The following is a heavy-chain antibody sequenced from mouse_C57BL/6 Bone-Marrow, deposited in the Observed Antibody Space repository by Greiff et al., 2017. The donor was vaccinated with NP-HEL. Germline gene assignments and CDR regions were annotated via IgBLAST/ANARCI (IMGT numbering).Heavy chain of an antibody. D-gene: IGHD1-1*01. CDR1: GYTFTSYW. V-gene: IGHV1-55*01. CDR3: ARCHYCGSSYWYFDV. J-gene: IGHJ1*03. CDR2: IYPGSGST. Sequence: VQLQQSGAELVKPGASVKMSCKASGYTFTSYWITWVKQRPGQGLEWIGDIYPGSGSTNYNEKFKSKATLTVDTSSSTAYMQLSSLTSEDSAVYDCARCHYCGSSYWYFDVWGTGTTVTVSS.